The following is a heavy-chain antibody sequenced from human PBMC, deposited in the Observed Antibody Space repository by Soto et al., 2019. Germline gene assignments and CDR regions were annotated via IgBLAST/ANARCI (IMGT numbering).Heavy chain of an antibody. CDR2: IYSGGYT. D-gene: IGHD3-10*01. CDR1: GFTVSNNY. J-gene: IGHJ4*02. Sequence: EVQLVESGGGLIQPGGSLRLSCAVSGFTVSNNYMSWVRQAPGKGLEGVSVIYSGGYTAYGDSVKGRFTISRDNSKNKQYLKMKAQSAADWGGVYWAAHPGGGGYWGQGTLVTVSS. V-gene: IGHV3-53*01. CDR3: AAHPGGGGY.